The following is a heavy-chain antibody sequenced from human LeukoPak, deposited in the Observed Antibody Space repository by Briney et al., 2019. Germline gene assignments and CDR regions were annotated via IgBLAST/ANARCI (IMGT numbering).Heavy chain of an antibody. V-gene: IGHV1-18*01. CDR2: ISAYNGNT. D-gene: IGHD3-22*01. CDR1: GYTFTSYG. Sequence: ASVKVSCKASGYTFTSYGISWVRQAPGQGLEWMGWISAYNGNTNYAQKFQGRVTITRNSSISTAYMELSGLTSEDTAVYYCAREGSRSSDSSATYPLDYWGQGTLVTVSS. J-gene: IGHJ4*02. CDR3: AREGSRSSDSSATYPLDY.